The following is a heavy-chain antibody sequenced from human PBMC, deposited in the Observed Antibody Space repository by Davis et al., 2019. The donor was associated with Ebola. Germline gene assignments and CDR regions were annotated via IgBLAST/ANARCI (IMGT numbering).Heavy chain of an antibody. Sequence: PGGSLRLSCAASGFTFSDYYMSWIRQAPGKGLEWVSYISSSGSTIYYADSVKGRFTISRDNAKNSLYLQMNSLRAEDTAVYYCVAAGYYDFWSGYSPYYYYGMDVWGQGTTVTVSS. CDR3: VAAGYYDFWSGYSPYYYYGMDV. D-gene: IGHD3-3*01. CDR1: GFTFSDYY. CDR2: ISSSGSTI. J-gene: IGHJ6*02. V-gene: IGHV3-11*04.